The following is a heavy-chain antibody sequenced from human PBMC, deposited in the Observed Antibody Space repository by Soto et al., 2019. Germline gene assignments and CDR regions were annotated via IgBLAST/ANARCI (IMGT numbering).Heavy chain of an antibody. CDR3: GRVMIGTSRHTDSDY. Sequence: NPSETLSLTCSVSGASISSRDYYWGWIRQTPGNGLEWIGNIDYNGVTYYNPSLKSRVTVSKDTSKNQFSLKVASVTAADTAIYYCGRVMIGTSRHTDSDYWGQGTQVTVSS. D-gene: IGHD2-2*01. CDR2: IDYNGVT. V-gene: IGHV4-39*01. J-gene: IGHJ4*02. CDR1: GASISSRDYY.